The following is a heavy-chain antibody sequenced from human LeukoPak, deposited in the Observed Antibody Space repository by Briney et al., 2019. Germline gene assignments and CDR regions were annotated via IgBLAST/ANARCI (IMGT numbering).Heavy chain of an antibody. V-gene: IGHV4-34*01. CDR1: GGSFSGYY. J-gene: IGHJ3*02. D-gene: IGHD3-9*01. CDR2: INHSGST. Sequence: SETLSLTCAVYGGSFSGYYWSWIRQPPGKGLEWIGEINHSGSTNYNPSLKSRVTISVDTSKNQFSLKLSSVTAADTAVYYRARTTPTYYDILTGYYTTDAFDIWGQGTMVTVSS. CDR3: ARTTPTYYDILTGYYTTDAFDI.